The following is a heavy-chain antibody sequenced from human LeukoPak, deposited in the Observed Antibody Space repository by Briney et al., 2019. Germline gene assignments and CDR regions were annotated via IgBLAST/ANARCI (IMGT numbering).Heavy chain of an antibody. D-gene: IGHD2-2*01. V-gene: IGHV3-9*01. CDR3: AKAVTSSTSLVDY. CDR2: ISWNSGSI. J-gene: IGHJ4*02. Sequence: GGSLRLSCAASGFTFDDYAVHWVRQAPGKGLEWVSGISWNSGSIGYADSVKGRFTISRDNAKNSLYLQMNSLRAEDTALYYCAKAVTSSTSLVDYWGQGTLVTVSS. CDR1: GFTFDDYA.